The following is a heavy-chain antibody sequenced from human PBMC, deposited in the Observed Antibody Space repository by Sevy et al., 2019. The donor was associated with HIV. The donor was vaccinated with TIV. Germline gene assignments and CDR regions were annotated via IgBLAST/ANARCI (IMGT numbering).Heavy chain of an antibody. CDR1: GFTFSNYA. V-gene: IGHV3-30*04. D-gene: IGHD6-13*01. J-gene: IGHJ4*02. Sequence: GGSLRLSCAASGFTFSNYAMHWVRQAPGKGLEWVAGISHDGSNKYYADSVKGRFTISRDNSKNTLFVQTNSLKAEDTAVYNCARDRSSNWMNYFFDYWGQGALVTVSS. CDR3: ARDRSSNWMNYFFDY. CDR2: ISHDGSNK.